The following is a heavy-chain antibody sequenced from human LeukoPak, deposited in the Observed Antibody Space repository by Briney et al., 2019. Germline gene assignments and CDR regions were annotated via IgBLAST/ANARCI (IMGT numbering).Heavy chain of an antibody. CDR3: AKDRTSIFGVVRASFDY. Sequence: GGSLRLSCAASGFTFSSYAMSWVRQAPGKGLEWVSAISGSGGSTYYADSVKGRFTISRDNSKNTLYLQMNSLRAEDTAAYYCAKDRTSIFGVVRASFDYWGQGTLVTVSS. J-gene: IGHJ4*02. D-gene: IGHD3-3*01. CDR2: ISGSGGST. V-gene: IGHV3-23*01. CDR1: GFTFSSYA.